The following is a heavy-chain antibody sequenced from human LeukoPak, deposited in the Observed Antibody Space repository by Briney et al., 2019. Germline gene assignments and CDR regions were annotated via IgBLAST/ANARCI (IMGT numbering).Heavy chain of an antibody. D-gene: IGHD6-13*01. CDR1: GFTFSSYA. J-gene: IGHJ4*02. CDR2: ISGSGGST. CDR3: AKDREYSSSWYDY. V-gene: IGHV3-23*01. Sequence: GGSLRLSCAASGFTFSSYAMSWVRQAPGMGLEWVSAISGSGGSTYYADSVKGRFTISRDNSKNTLYLQMNSLRAEDTAVYYCAKDREYSSSWYDYWGQGTLVTVSS.